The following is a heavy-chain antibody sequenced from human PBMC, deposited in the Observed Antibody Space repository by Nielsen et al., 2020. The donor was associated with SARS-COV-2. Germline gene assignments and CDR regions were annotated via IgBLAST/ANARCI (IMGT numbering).Heavy chain of an antibody. J-gene: IGHJ6*02. CDR1: GFTFSSYA. CDR3: ARDRTGQYYYYGMDV. CDR2: ISGSGGST. D-gene: IGHD3/OR15-3a*01. Sequence: GGSLRLSCAASGFTFSSYAMSWVRQAPGKGLEWVSAISGSGGSTYYADSVKGRFTISRDNSKNTLYLQMNSLRAEDTAVYYCARDRTGQYYYYGMDVWGQGTTVTVSS. V-gene: IGHV3-23*01.